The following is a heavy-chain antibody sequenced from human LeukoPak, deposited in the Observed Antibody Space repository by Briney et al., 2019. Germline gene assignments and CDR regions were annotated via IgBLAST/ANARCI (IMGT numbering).Heavy chain of an antibody. CDR3: ATYTSLVTGSVFDL. D-gene: IGHD3-9*01. CDR2: INPNTGGT. CDR1: GYTFTGYY. Sequence: ASVKVSCKASGYTFTGYYMHWVRQAPGQGLEWMGWINPNTGGTNSAEKFQGRVTMTRDTSISTAYMELSRLRSHDTAVYYCATYTSLVTGSVFDLWGQGTLVTVSS. V-gene: IGHV1-2*02. J-gene: IGHJ4*02.